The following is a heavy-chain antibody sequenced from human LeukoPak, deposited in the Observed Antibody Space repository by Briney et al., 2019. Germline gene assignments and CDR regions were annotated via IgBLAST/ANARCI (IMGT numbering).Heavy chain of an antibody. CDR1: GYTFTSYA. CDR2: INTNTGNP. J-gene: IGHJ4*02. CDR3: VTNYDSSGFFNY. Sequence: ASVKVSCKAYGYTFTSYAMNWVRQAPGQGLERMGWINTNTGNPTYAQGFTGQYVFSMDTSVSTAYLQISSLKAEDTAVYFCVTNYDSSGFFNYWGQGTLVTVSS. V-gene: IGHV7-4-1*02. D-gene: IGHD3-22*01.